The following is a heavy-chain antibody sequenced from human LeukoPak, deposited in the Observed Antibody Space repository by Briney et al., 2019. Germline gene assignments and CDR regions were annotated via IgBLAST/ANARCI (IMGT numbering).Heavy chain of an antibody. V-gene: IGHV4-59*01. D-gene: IGHD1-26*01. CDR1: GGSISSYY. J-gene: IGHJ3*02. CDR3: ARDVGATADGAFDI. CDR2: IYYSGST. Sequence: SETLSLTCTVSGGSISSYYWSWIRQPPGKGLEWIGYIYYSGSTNYNPSLKSRVTISVDTSKNQFSLKLSSVTAADTAVYYCARDVGATADGAFDIWGQGTMVTVSS.